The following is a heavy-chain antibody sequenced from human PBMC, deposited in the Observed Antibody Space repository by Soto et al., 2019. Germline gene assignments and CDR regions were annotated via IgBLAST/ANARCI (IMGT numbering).Heavy chain of an antibody. J-gene: IGHJ6*02. CDR2: ISSSSSYT. D-gene: IGHD3-10*01. CDR1: GFTFSDYY. V-gene: IGHV3-11*03. Sequence: GSPRLSCAASGFTFSDYYMSWIRPAPGKGLEWVSYISSSSSYTNYADSVKGRFTISRDNAKNSLYLQMNSLRAEDTAVYYCARRPYYYGSGDDYYYYGMDVWGQGTTVTVSS. CDR3: ARRPYYYGSGDDYYYYGMDV.